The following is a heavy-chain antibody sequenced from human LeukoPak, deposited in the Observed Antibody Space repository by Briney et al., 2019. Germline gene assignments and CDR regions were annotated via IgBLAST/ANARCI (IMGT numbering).Heavy chain of an antibody. CDR2: ISWNSGSI. V-gene: IGHV3-9*01. Sequence: PSGRSLRLSCAASGFTFGSYAMNWVRQAPGKGLEWVSGISWNSGSIGYADSVKGRFTISRDNAKTSLYLQMNSLRAEHTALYYWAKVTTLNGGAFDIWGQGTMVTVSS. D-gene: IGHD4-11*01. CDR1: GFTFGSYA. CDR3: AKVTTLNGGAFDI. J-gene: IGHJ3*02.